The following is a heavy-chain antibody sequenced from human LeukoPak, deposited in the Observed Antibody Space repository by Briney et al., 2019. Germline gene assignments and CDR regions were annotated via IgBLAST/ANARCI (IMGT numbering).Heavy chain of an antibody. V-gene: IGHV3-23*01. CDR2: ISATGGST. CDR3: AKGCISTSCDDSRWFDP. Sequence: GGSLRLSCVASGFTFSTYAMSWVRQAPGKGLEWVSSISATGGSTFYADSVKGRFTISRDNSKNTLYLQVNSLKAEDTALYYCAKGCISTSCDDSRWFDPWGQGTLVTVSS. D-gene: IGHD2-2*01. CDR1: GFTFSTYA. J-gene: IGHJ5*02.